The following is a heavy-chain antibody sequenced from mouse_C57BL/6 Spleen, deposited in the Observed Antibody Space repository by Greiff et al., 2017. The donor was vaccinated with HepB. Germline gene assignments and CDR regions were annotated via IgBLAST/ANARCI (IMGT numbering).Heavy chain of an antibody. J-gene: IGHJ1*03. Sequence: QVQLKQSGAELVKPGASVKLSCKASGYTFTEYTIHWVKQRSGQGLEWIGWFYPGSGSIKYNEKFKDKATLTADKSSSTVYMELSRLTSEDSAVYFCARHEDLHYYGSSYGYFDVWGTGTTVTVSS. CDR2: FYPGSGSI. V-gene: IGHV1-62-2*01. D-gene: IGHD1-1*01. CDR3: ARHEDLHYYGSSYGYFDV. CDR1: GYTFTEYT.